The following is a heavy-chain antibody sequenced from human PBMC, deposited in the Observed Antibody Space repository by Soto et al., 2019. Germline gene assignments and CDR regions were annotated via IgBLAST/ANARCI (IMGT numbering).Heavy chain of an antibody. D-gene: IGHD2-21*01. CDR1: GFTFSSYA. CDR3: AKDFGCGGDCYSAFGWFDP. J-gene: IGHJ5*02. Sequence: EVQLSESGGGLVQPGGSLRLSCAASGFTFSSYAMSWVRQAPGKGLEWVSAISGSGGSTYYADSVKGRFTISRDNSKNTLYLQMNSLRAEDTAVYYCAKDFGCGGDCYSAFGWFDPWGQGTLVTVSS. CDR2: ISGSGGST. V-gene: IGHV3-23*01.